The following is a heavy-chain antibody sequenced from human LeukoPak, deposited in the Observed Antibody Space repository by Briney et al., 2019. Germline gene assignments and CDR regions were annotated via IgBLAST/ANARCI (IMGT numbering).Heavy chain of an antibody. V-gene: IGHV3-15*04. CDR3: TTGIRGD. D-gene: IGHD3-10*01. Sequence: IASKTDGGATDYAAPVKGRFTISRDDSKNTLNLQMNSLKTEDTAVYYCTTGIRGDWGQGTQVTVSS. J-gene: IGHJ4*02. CDR2: IASKTDGGAT.